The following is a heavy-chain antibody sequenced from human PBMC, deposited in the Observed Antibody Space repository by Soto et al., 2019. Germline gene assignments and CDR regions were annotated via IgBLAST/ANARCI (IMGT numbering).Heavy chain of an antibody. D-gene: IGHD6-19*01. Sequence: WWSLRLSCSASVFTFGTYAMNWCRQAPGKGLEWVSSTPGSGGSAYYADSVRGRYTISRDNSKNTVYLQLDSLRPEDSAIYYCAKGGSSGWFYFDFWGQGTQVTVSS. CDR1: VFTFGTYA. J-gene: IGHJ4*02. CDR2: TPGSGGSA. CDR3: AKGGSSGWFYFDF. V-gene: IGHV3-23*01.